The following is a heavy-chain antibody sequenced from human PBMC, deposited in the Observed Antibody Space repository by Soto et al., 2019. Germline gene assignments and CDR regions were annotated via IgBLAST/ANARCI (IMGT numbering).Heavy chain of an antibody. CDR2: IYYSGST. J-gene: IGHJ4*02. Sequence: SETLSLTCTVSGVSISSYYWSWIRQPPGKGLEWIGYIYYSGSTNYNPSLKSRVTISVDTSKNQLSLKLSSVTAADTAVYYCARRYGYYFDYWGQGTLVTVSS. CDR3: ARRYGYYFDY. D-gene: IGHD4-17*01. V-gene: IGHV4-59*08. CDR1: GVSISSYY.